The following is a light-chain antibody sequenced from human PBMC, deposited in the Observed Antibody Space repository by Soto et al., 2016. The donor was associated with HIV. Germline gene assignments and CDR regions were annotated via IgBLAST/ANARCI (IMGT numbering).Light chain of an antibody. CDR2: AAS. Sequence: AIRMTQSPSSLSASTGDRVTITCRASQGISSYLAWYQQKPGKAPNLLIYAASTLQSGVPSRFSGSGSGTDFTLTISCLQSEDFAIYYCQQYYSYPLTFGQGTKLEIK. CDR3: QQYYSYPLT. J-gene: IGKJ2*01. V-gene: IGKV1-8*01. CDR1: QGISSY.